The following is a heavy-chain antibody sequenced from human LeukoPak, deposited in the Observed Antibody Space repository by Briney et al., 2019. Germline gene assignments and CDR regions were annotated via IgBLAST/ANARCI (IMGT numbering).Heavy chain of an antibody. D-gene: IGHD6-13*01. CDR3: AKGYSSSWYSSYFEY. V-gene: IGHV3-30*19. CDR2: ILYDGSNK. CDR1: GFTFSGYG. Sequence: TGGSLRLSCAASGFTFSGYGMHWVRQAPGKGLEWVAVILYDGSNKYYADSVKGRFTISRDSSKNTLYLQMNSLRAEDTAVYYCAKGYSSSWYSSYFEYWGQGTLVTVSS. J-gene: IGHJ4*02.